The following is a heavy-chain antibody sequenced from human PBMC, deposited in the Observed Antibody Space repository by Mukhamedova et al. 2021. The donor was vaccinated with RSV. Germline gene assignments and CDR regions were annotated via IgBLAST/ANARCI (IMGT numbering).Heavy chain of an antibody. CDR2: ISHDGSNK. CDR1: TYA. V-gene: IGHV3-30*01. D-gene: IGHD3-3*01. CDR3: ARGVDFWSGTSPFFDY. Sequence: TYAMHWVRQAPGKGLEWVAVISHDGSNKYYVDSVKGRFTISRDNSKNTLYLQMNSLRAEDTAVYYCARGVDFWSGTSPFFDYWGQG. J-gene: IGHJ4*02.